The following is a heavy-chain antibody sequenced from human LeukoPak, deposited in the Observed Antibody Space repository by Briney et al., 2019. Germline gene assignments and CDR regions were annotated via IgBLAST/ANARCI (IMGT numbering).Heavy chain of an antibody. Sequence: PSETLSLTCTVSGGSISSYYWSWIRQPAGKGLEWIGRFYSGGSTDYNPSLKSRVTMSVDTSKNQFSLKLSSVTAADTAVYYCARDSSGSKLDVWGKGTTVTVSS. CDR3: ARDSSGSKLDV. CDR2: FYSGGST. D-gene: IGHD3-22*01. CDR1: GGSISSYY. J-gene: IGHJ6*04. V-gene: IGHV4-4*07.